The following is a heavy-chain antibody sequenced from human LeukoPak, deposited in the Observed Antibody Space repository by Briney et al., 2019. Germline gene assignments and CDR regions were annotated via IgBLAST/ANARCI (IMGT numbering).Heavy chain of an antibody. CDR3: AGGVVVAATRH. CDR2: ISSSSSYI. D-gene: IGHD2-15*01. J-gene: IGHJ4*02. CDR1: GFTFSSYS. V-gene: IGHV3-21*01. Sequence: GGSLRLSCAASGFTFSSYSMNWVRQAPGKGLEWVSSISSSSSYIYYADSVKGRFTISRDNAKNSLYLQMNSLRAEDTAVYCCAGGVVVAATRHWGQGTLVTVSS.